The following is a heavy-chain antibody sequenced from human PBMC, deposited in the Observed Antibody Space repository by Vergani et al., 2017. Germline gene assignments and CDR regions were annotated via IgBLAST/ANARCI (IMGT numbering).Heavy chain of an antibody. D-gene: IGHD6-6*01. CDR1: GFTSAGYA. Sequence: EVQLEESGGGLVLPGRSLRLSCVASGFTSAGYAMHWVRQAPGKGLEWVSGISWNSNSIGYADSVKGRFTISRDNAKNSLYLHMISLRAEDTALYYCGKSLGTSSGGGWFDPWGQGTLVTVSS. V-gene: IGHV3-9*02. J-gene: IGHJ5*02. CDR3: GKSLGTSSGGGWFDP. CDR2: ISWNSNSI.